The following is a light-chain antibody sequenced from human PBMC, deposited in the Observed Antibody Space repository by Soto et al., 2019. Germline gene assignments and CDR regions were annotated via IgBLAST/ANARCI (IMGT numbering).Light chain of an antibody. J-gene: IGKJ4*01. V-gene: IGKV1-12*01. CDR1: QGISTW. CDR3: QQCDNLPLT. CDR2: GAS. Sequence: DIQMTQSPCALSASVGDRVTPTCRASQGISTWLAWYQQKPGKVPKLLIYGASRLQTGVPSRFSGSGSGTDFTLTIRSLQPEDFATYYCQQCDNLPLTFGGGAKVDI.